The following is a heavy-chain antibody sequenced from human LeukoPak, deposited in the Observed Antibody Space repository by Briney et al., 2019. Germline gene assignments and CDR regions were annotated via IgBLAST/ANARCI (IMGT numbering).Heavy chain of an antibody. Sequence: GGSLRLSCAASGFTFTDYSVCWVRQAPGKGLEWVSGLGRSGENRYYATSVRGRFSISRDNSKDTVYLQMNSLRAEDTAIYYCVKDRPCETCMPMDAWGQGTTVTVSS. J-gene: IGHJ6*02. V-gene: IGHV3-23*01. CDR1: GFTFTDYS. CDR3: VKDRPCETCMPMDA. CDR2: LGRSGENR. D-gene: IGHD2-2*01.